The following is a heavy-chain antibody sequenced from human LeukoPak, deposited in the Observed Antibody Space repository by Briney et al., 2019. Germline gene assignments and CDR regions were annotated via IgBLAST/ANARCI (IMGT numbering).Heavy chain of an antibody. CDR2: IGHDATKI. V-gene: IGHV3-30*02. Sequence: PGGSLRLSCAASGFTFSTYGMHWVRQAPGKGLEWVAFIGHDATKIYYADSVQGRFTISRDNSKNTLYLEMNSLSGEDTALYYCAFSGNYGVYWGQGTLVTVSS. CDR1: GFTFSTYG. J-gene: IGHJ4*02. D-gene: IGHD1-26*01. CDR3: AFSGNYGVY.